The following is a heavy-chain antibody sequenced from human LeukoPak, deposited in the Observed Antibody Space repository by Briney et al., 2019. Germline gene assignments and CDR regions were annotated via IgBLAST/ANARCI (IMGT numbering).Heavy chain of an antibody. CDR2: IYTSGRN. Sequence: PSQTLSLTCTVSGGSISSGSYYWSWIRQPDGKGLVWIGRIYTSGRNNYQPSLKSRATISETTSRTPFILKLSSVTAADTAVYYCARDPRYDSRGYGNHDAFDIWGEGTMVTVSS. CDR3: ARDPRYDSRGYGNHDAFDI. J-gene: IGHJ3*02. D-gene: IGHD3-22*01. V-gene: IGHV4-61*02. CDR1: GGSISSGSYY.